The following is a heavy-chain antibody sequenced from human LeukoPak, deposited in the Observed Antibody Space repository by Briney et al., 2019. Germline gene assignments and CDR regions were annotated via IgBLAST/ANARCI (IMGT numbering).Heavy chain of an antibody. CDR2: TNHSGST. J-gene: IGHJ4*02. CDR3: ARLNSGSCYRFDY. CDR1: GGSFSGYY. V-gene: IGHV4-34*01. D-gene: IGHD1-26*01. Sequence: PSETLSLTCAVYGGSFSGYYWSWIRQPPGKGLEWIGETNHSGSTNYNPSLKSRVTISVDTSKNQFSLKLSSVTAADTAVYYCARLNSGSCYRFDYWGQGTLVTVSS.